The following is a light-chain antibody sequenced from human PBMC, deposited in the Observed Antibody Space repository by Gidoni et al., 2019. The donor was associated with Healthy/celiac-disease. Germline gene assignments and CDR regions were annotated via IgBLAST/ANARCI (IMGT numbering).Light chain of an antibody. CDR1: QSVSSSY. CDR3: QQYGSSPQYT. Sequence: EIVLPHSPGTLSLSPGERANLSCRASQSVSSSYLAWYQQKPGQAPRLLIYGASSRATGIPDRFSGSGCGTDFTLTISRLEPEDVAVYYCQQYGSSPQYTFGQGTKLEIK. J-gene: IGKJ2*01. V-gene: IGKV3-20*01. CDR2: GAS.